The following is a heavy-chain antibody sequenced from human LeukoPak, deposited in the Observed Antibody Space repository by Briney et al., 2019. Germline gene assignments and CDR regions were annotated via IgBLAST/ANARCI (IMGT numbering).Heavy chain of an antibody. J-gene: IGHJ6*02. CDR3: ARGGTYYYNLMDV. CDR1: GFTFSNYW. Sequence: GGSLRLSCAASGFTFSNYWMHWVRQAPGKGLVWVSLINSDGSSTVYADSVKGRFTISRDNAKNTLYLQMNSLRAEDTAVYYCARGGTYYYNLMDVWGQGTTVTVSS. V-gene: IGHV3-74*01. D-gene: IGHD2-15*01. CDR2: INSDGSST.